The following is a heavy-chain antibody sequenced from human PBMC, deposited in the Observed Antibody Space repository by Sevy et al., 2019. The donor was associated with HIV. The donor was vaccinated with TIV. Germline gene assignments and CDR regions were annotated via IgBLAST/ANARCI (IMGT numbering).Heavy chain of an antibody. CDR2: IYHSGST. V-gene: IGHV4-38-2*01. Sequence: SETLSLTCAVSGYTISSGYYWGWIRHPPGKGLVWIGSIYHSGSTYYNPSLKSRVTISVDTSKNQFSLKLSSVTAADTTVYYGARAHYDFWSGYYRDYYYYGMDVWGQGTTVTVSS. CDR1: GYTISSGYY. CDR3: ARAHYDFWSGYYRDYYYYGMDV. D-gene: IGHD3-3*01. J-gene: IGHJ6*02.